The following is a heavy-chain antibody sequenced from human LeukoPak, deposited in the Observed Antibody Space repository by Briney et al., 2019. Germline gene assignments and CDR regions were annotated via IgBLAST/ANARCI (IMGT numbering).Heavy chain of an antibody. CDR1: GFTFSSYG. Sequence: PGGSLRLSCAASGFTFSSYGMHWVRQAPGKGPEWVAVIWYDGSNKYYADSVKGRFTISRDNSKNTLYLQMNSLRAEDTAVYYCAKDYCSGGSCYSDYWGQGTLVTVSS. V-gene: IGHV3-33*06. J-gene: IGHJ4*02. D-gene: IGHD2-15*01. CDR3: AKDYCSGGSCYSDY. CDR2: IWYDGSNK.